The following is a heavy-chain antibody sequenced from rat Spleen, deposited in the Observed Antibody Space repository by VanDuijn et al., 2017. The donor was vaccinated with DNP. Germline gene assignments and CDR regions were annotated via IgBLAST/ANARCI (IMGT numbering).Heavy chain of an antibody. Sequence: EVQLVESGGDLVQPGKSLKLSCVASGFTFSYYWMTWIRQAPTKGLEWVAYIRYDGGSTYYGDSVKGRFSISRDNANHTLYLQMDSLRSEDTATYYCAKDYHYYAMDAWGQGTSVTVSS. V-gene: IGHV5-20*01. CDR1: GFTFSYYW. CDR2: IRYDGGST. J-gene: IGHJ4*01. CDR3: AKDYHYYAMDA.